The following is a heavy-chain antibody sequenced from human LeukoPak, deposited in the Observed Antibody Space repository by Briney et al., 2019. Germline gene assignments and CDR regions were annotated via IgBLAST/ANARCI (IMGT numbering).Heavy chain of an antibody. D-gene: IGHD3-22*01. CDR1: GGTFSSYA. CDR3: ARERGDYYDSSGYYRGYFDY. V-gene: IGHV1-69*01. CDR2: IIPIFGTA. Sequence: SSVKVSCKASGGTFSSYAISWVRQAPGQGLEWMGGIIPIFGTANYAQKFQGRVTITADESTSTAYMKLSSLRSEDRAVYYCARERGDYYDSSGYYRGYFDYWGQGTLVTVSS. J-gene: IGHJ4*02.